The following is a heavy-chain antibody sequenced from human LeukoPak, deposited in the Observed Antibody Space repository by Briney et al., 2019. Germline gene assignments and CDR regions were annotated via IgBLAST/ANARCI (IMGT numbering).Heavy chain of an antibody. J-gene: IGHJ6*03. CDR2: ISGSGGST. V-gene: IGHV3-23*01. Sequence: GGSLRLSCAASGFTFSSYAMSGVRQAPGKGLEWVSAISGSGGSTYYADSVKGRFTISRDNSKNTLYLQMNSLRAEDTAVYYCTKADFYYYYYYMDVWGKGTTVTVSS. CDR1: GFTFSSYA. CDR3: TKADFYYYYYYMDV.